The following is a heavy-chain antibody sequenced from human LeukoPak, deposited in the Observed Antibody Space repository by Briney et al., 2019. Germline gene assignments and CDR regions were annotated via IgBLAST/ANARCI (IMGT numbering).Heavy chain of an antibody. Sequence: ASVKVSCKASGYTFTGYYMHWVRQAPGQGLEWMGWINPNSGGTNYAQKFQGRVTMTRDTSISTAYMELSRLRSDDTAVYYCASGLAYSSSRDAFDIWGQGTMVTVSS. CDR1: GYTFTGYY. V-gene: IGHV1-2*02. CDR3: ASGLAYSSSRDAFDI. D-gene: IGHD6-13*01. J-gene: IGHJ3*02. CDR2: INPNSGGT.